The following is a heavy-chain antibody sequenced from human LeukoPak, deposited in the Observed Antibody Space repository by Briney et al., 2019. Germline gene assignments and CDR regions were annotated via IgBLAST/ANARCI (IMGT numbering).Heavy chain of an antibody. Sequence: SETLSLTCTVSGGSISSYYWSWIRQPPGKGLEWIGYIYYSGSTNYNPSLKSRVTISVDTSKNQFSLKLSSVTAADTAVYYCARHLGSHYDFWSGYQPDAFDIWGQGTMVTVSS. D-gene: IGHD3-3*01. V-gene: IGHV4-59*08. CDR3: ARHLGSHYDFWSGYQPDAFDI. J-gene: IGHJ3*02. CDR2: IYYSGST. CDR1: GGSISSYY.